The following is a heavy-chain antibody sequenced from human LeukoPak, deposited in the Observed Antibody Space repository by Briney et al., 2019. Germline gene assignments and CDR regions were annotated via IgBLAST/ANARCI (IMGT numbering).Heavy chain of an antibody. J-gene: IGHJ6*02. V-gene: IGHV3-53*04. D-gene: IGHD1-26*01. CDR1: GFTVSSNY. Sequence: GGSLRLSCAASGFTVSSNYMSWVRQAPGKGLEWVSAIYSGGSTYYADSVKGRFTISRHNSKNTLYLQMNSLRAEDTAVYYCAREIYSGYNYYDMDVWGQGTTVTVSS. CDR2: IYSGGST. CDR3: AREIYSGYNYYDMDV.